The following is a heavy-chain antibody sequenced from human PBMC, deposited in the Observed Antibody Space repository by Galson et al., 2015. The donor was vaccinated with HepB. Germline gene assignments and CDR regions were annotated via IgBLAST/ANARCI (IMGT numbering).Heavy chain of an antibody. CDR2: MYYSGRT. CDR3: ARHARAWSIDY. D-gene: IGHD2-15*01. Sequence: SETLSLTCSVSGSSISSSSYHWGWIRQPPGKGLEWIGSMYYSGRTYYNPSLKSRVTISVDTSKNQFSLKLSSVTAADTAVYYCARHARAWSIDYWGQGTLVTVSS. V-gene: IGHV4-39*01. J-gene: IGHJ4*02. CDR1: GSSISSSSYH.